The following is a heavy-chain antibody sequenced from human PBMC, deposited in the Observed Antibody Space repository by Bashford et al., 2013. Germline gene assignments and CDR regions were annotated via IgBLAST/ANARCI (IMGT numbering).Heavy chain of an antibody. J-gene: IGHJ4*02. CDR2: INSDGSST. V-gene: IGHV3-74*01. D-gene: IGHD2-15*01. CDR1: GFTFSSYW. Sequence: GSLRLSCAASGFTFSSYWMHWVRQAPGKGLVWVSRINSDGSSTSYADSVKGRFTISRDNAKNTLYLQMNSLRAEDTAVYYCARDFGGRVVVVARYYFDYWGQGTLVTVSS. CDR3: ARDFGGRVVVVARYYFDY.